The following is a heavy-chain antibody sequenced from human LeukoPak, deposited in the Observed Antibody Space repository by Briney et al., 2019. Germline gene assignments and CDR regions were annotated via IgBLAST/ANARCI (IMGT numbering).Heavy chain of an antibody. CDR2: LKRKTDGGTT. Sequence: GGSLRLSCAASGVSFDNAWMNWARAAPGKGLEWVGRLKRKTDGGTTDYATPVKGRFTISRDDTKNTVYLQMNSLKTEDTAMYYCTTESKLDGQFYYWGQGTLVTVSS. V-gene: IGHV3-15*01. J-gene: IGHJ4*02. D-gene: IGHD5-24*01. CDR1: GVSFDNAW. CDR3: TTESKLDGQFYY.